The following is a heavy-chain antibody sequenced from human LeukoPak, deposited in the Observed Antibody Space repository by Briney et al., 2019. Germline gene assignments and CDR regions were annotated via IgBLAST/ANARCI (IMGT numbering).Heavy chain of an antibody. CDR1: GFIFRKYD. V-gene: IGHV3-23*01. D-gene: IGHD5-24*01. CDR2: ISVVGVGQ. Sequence: QPGVSQRLSCTPSGFIFRKYDMRGVRNARGKALEWVSDISVVGVGQYNAAAVKARFTISRANSKNTWYLQMTSLRAEATAVYYGARDRDGTRKFPLDNWGDRTLGIVSS. CDR3: ARDRDGTRKFPLDN. J-gene: IGHJ4*01.